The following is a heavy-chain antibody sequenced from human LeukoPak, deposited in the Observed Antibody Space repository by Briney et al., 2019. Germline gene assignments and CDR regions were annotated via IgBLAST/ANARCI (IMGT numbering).Heavy chain of an antibody. Sequence: SETLSLTCTVSGGSITSYYWSWIRQPPGKGLECIGYIYYSGSTYYNPSLKSRVTISVDKSKNQFSLKLSSVTAADTAVYYCAREGDAFDIWGQGTMVTVSS. CDR2: IYYSGST. V-gene: IGHV4-59*12. J-gene: IGHJ3*02. CDR3: AREGDAFDI. CDR1: GGSITSYY.